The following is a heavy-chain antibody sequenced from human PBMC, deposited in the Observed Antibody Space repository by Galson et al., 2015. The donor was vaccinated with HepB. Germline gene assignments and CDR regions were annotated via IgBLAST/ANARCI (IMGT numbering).Heavy chain of an antibody. V-gene: IGHV4-30-2*01. CDR2: IHHSGST. J-gene: IGHJ4*02. CDR3: ARDSNYYFDY. D-gene: IGHD1-7*01. CDR1: GGSISSGDYS. Sequence: TLSLTCAVSGGSISSGDYSWSWIRQPPGKGLEWIGYIHHSGSTYYNPSLKSRVTISVDTSKNQFSLKLSSVTAADTAVYYCARDSNYYFDYWGQGTLVTVSS.